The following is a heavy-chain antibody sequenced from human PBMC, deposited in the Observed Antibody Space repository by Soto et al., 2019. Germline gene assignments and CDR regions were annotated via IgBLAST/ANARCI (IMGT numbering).Heavy chain of an antibody. CDR2: IIPIPGTA. V-gene: IGHV1-69*01. CDR3: ARSQGSSTSLEIYYYYYYGMDV. CDR1: GGTFSSYA. J-gene: IGHJ6*02. Sequence: QVQLVQSGAEVKKPGSSVTVSCKASGGTFSSYAISWVRQAPGQGLEWMGGIIPIPGTANYAQKFQGRVTITADESTSTACMELSSLRSEDTAVYYCARSQGSSTSLEIYYYYYYGMDVWGQGTTVTVSS. D-gene: IGHD2-2*01.